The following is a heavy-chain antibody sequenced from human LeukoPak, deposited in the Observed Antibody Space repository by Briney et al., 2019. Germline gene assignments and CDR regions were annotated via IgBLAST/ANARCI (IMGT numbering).Heavy chain of an antibody. CDR1: GFTFSGYT. J-gene: IGHJ4*02. CDR2: ISGGATNT. CDR3: AKSLGPYYFDY. V-gene: IGHV3-23*01. Sequence: GGSLTLSCAASGFTFSGYTMNWVRQAPGKGLEWVSAISGGATNTYYADPVKGRFTISRDNSKNTLYLQMNSLRAEDTAIYYCAKSLGPYYFDYWGQGTLVTVSS.